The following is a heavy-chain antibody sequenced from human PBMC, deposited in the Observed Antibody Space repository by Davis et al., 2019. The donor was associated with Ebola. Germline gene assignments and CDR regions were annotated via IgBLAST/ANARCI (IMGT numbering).Heavy chain of an antibody. CDR3: ATLAARGYYYGMDV. D-gene: IGHD6-6*01. J-gene: IGHJ6*02. Sequence: MPSETLSLTCAVYGGSFSGYYWSWIRQPPGKGLEWIGEINHSGSTNYNPSLKSRVTISVDTSKNQFSLKLSSVTAADTAVYYCATLAARGYYYGMDVWGQGTTVTVSS. V-gene: IGHV4-34*01. CDR1: GGSFSGYY. CDR2: INHSGST.